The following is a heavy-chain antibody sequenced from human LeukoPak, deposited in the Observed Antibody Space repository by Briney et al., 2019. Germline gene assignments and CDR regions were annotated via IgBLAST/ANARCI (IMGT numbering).Heavy chain of an antibody. V-gene: IGHV3-21*01. CDR3: ARAQVPIVVVVAATGYGMDV. CDR1: GFTYSSYG. Sequence: GRPLTLSCAASGFTYSSYGMHGVPQAPEKALEWVSYISSSNYIYYADSVKGRFTISRDNAKNSLYLQMNRLRAEDTAVYYCARAQVPIVVVVAATGYGMDVWGQGTTVTVSS. D-gene: IGHD2-15*01. J-gene: IGHJ6*02. CDR2: ISSSNYI.